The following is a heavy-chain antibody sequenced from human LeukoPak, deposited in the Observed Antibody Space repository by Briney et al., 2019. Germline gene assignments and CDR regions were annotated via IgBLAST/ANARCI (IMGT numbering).Heavy chain of an antibody. Sequence: SETLSLTCTVSGGSISSSSYYWGWIRQPPGKGLEWIGSIYYSGSTYYNPSLKSRVTISADTSKNQFSLRLSSVTGADTAVYYCASRIVGAPSPFDPWGQGTLVTVSS. V-gene: IGHV4-39*01. D-gene: IGHD1-26*01. CDR2: IYYSGST. CDR3: ASRIVGAPSPFDP. CDR1: GGSISSSSYY. J-gene: IGHJ5*02.